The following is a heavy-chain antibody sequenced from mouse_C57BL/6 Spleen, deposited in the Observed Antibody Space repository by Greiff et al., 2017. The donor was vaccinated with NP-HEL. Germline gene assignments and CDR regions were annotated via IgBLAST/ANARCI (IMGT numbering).Heavy chain of an antibody. J-gene: IGHJ3*01. CDR1: GYAFSSSW. V-gene: IGHV1-82*01. Sequence: VQLQQSGPELVKPGASVKISCKASGYAFSSSWLNWVKQRPGKGLEWIGRIYPGDGDTNYNGKFKGKATLTADKSSSTAYMQLSSLTSEDPAVYFCARESSGPWFAYWGQGTLVTVSA. CDR3: ARESSGPWFAY. D-gene: IGHD3-2*02. CDR2: IYPGDGDT.